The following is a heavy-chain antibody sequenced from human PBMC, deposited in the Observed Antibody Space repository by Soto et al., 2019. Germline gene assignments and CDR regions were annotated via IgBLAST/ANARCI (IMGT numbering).Heavy chain of an antibody. V-gene: IGHV4-31*03. CDR2: IYYSGST. J-gene: IGHJ4*02. CDR1: GGSISSGGYY. Sequence: SETLSLTCTVSGGSISSGGYYWSWIRQHPGKGLEWIGYIYYSGSTYYNPSLKSRVTISVDTSKNQFSLKLSSVTAADTAVYYCARDRYDSSGYYFDYWGQGTLVTVSS. D-gene: IGHD3-22*01. CDR3: ARDRYDSSGYYFDY.